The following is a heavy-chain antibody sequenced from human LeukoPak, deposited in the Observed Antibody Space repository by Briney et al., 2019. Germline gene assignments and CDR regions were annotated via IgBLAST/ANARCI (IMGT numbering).Heavy chain of an antibody. J-gene: IGHJ4*02. CDR3: ARDLPYYDFWSGYYFDY. D-gene: IGHD3-3*01. Sequence: PSETLSLTCTVSGGSINSYYWSWIRQPAGKGLEWIGHIYTSGSTNYNPSLKSRVTMSLDTSKNQFSLKLSSMTAADTAVYYCARDLPYYDFWSGYYFDYWGQGTLVTVSS. V-gene: IGHV4-4*07. CDR2: IYTSGST. CDR1: GGSINSYY.